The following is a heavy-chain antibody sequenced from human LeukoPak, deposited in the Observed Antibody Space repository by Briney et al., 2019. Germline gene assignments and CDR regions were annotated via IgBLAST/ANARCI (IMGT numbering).Heavy chain of an antibody. D-gene: IGHD3-3*01. Sequence: GKSLTLSCVVSGMPFERHGMHWVRQPLGKGLEWLAFIKYDGSRTDYEDSVKGRFTVSRDNSKNTLYLEMNSLRAEDTALYYCVKDTIFTVDPFDYWGQGTLVTVSS. J-gene: IGHJ4*02. CDR3: VKDTIFTVDPFDY. CDR1: GMPFERHG. CDR2: IKYDGSRT. V-gene: IGHV3-30*02.